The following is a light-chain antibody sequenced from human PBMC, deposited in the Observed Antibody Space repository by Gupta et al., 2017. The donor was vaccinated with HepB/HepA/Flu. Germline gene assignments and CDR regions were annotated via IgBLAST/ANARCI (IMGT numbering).Light chain of an antibody. Sequence: PATLSVSPGERAALACRASQSVRSNLAWYQHTPGQAPRLIIYGASTRATGIQARFSGSGSGTEFTLTISSQQSEDFAVYYCQQNYNWLYTFGQGTRLEIK. J-gene: IGKJ2*01. CDR3: QQNYNWLYT. CDR2: GAS. CDR1: QSVRSN. V-gene: IGKV3-15*01.